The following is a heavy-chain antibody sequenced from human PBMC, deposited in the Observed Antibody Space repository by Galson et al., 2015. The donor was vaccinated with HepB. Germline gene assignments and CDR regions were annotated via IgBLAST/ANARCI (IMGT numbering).Heavy chain of an antibody. CDR1: GFSLSTNQMR. CDR3: ARSPSRDTNYFDY. Sequence: ALVKPTQTLTLTCTFSGFSLSTNQMRVSWIRQPPGKALEWLARIDWDNDKFYSTSLKTRLTISKDTSKNQVVLTMTNMDPVDTATYYCARSPSRDTNYFDYWGRGTLVTVSS. D-gene: IGHD5/OR15-5a*01. J-gene: IGHJ4*01. V-gene: IGHV2-70*04. CDR2: IDWDNDK.